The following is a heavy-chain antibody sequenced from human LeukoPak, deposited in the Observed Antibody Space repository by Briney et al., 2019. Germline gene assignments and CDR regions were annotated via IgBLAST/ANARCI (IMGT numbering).Heavy chain of an antibody. CDR2: IYHSGIT. CDR1: GYSISTGYY. J-gene: IGHJ3*02. Sequence: SETLSLTCAVSGYSISTGYYWGWIRPPPGKGLEWTGIIYHSGITYYNPSLKSRVTISGDTYKNQISLKLTSVTAADTAVYYCARPVGYCSSASCYIRWNVFDIWGQGTMVTVSS. CDR3: ARPVGYCSSASCYIRWNVFDI. D-gene: IGHD2-2*02. V-gene: IGHV4-38-2*01.